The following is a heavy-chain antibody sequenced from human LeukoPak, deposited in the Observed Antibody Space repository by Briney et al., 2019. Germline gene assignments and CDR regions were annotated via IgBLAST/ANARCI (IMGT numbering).Heavy chain of an antibody. D-gene: IGHD3-22*01. CDR1: GGSFSGYY. J-gene: IGHJ4*02. Sequence: SETLSLTCAVYGGSFSGYYWSWIRQPPGKGLEWIGEINHSRSTNYNPSLKSRVTISADTSKNQFSLKLTSVTAADTAVYYCARGRLTSSGYFPFRYWGQGTPVTVSS. V-gene: IGHV4-34*01. CDR3: ARGRLTSSGYFPFRY. CDR2: INHSRST.